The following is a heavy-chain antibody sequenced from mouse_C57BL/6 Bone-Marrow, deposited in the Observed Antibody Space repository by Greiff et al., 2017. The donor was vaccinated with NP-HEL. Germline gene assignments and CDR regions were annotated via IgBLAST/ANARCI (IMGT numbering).Heavy chain of an antibody. V-gene: IGHV6-3*01. CDR1: GFTFSNYW. CDR3: TGGLQPFDY. CDR2: IRLKSDNYAT. D-gene: IGHD2-4*01. Sequence: EVKVEESGGGLVQPGGSMKLSCVASGFTFSNYWMNWVRQSPEKGLEWVAQIRLKSDNYATHYAESVKGRFTISRDDSKSSVYLQMNNLRAEDTGIYYCTGGLQPFDYWGQGTTLTVSS. J-gene: IGHJ2*01.